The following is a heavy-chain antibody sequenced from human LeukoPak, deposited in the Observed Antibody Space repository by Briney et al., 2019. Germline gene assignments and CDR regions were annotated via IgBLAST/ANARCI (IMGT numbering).Heavy chain of an antibody. CDR3: AQKPYYDSSGYYSA. J-gene: IGHJ5*02. CDR1: GFTFSSYW. Sequence: GGSLRLSCAASGFTFSSYWMHWVRQAPGKGLVWVSRINSDGSSTSYADSVKGRFTISRDNAKNTLYPQMNSLRAEDTAVYYCAQKPYYDSSGYYSAWGQGTLVTVSS. CDR2: INSDGSST. V-gene: IGHV3-74*01. D-gene: IGHD3-22*01.